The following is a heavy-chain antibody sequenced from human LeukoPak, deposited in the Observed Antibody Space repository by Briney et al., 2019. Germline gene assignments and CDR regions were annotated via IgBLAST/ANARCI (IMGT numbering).Heavy chain of an antibody. J-gene: IGHJ3*02. V-gene: IGHV3-64*02. CDR2: ISTSGDST. CDR3: ARDGSAGARDADAFDI. D-gene: IGHD1-1*01. CDR1: GFTFSNYA. Sequence: GGSLRLSCAASGFTFSNYAMHWVRQVPGKGLEYVSAISTSGDSTHYVDSVKGRFTISRDNSKNTLYPQMGSLRLEDMAVYYCARDGSAGARDADAFDIWGQGTMVTVSS.